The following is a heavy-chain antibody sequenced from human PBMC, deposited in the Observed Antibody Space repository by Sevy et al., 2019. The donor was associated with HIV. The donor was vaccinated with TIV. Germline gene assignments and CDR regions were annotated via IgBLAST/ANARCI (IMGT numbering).Heavy chain of an antibody. Sequence: GESLKISCAASGLTVSSQYMSWVRQAPGKGLEWVSVLHSGGTTYYADSVKGRFTISRDNSKNTLYLQLNSLRVDDTAVYYCATEARRAWDNYFVHWGQGTLVTVSS. D-gene: IGHD6-25*01. J-gene: IGHJ5*02. CDR3: ATEARRAWDNYFVH. V-gene: IGHV3-53*01. CDR1: GLTVSSQY. CDR2: LHSGGTT.